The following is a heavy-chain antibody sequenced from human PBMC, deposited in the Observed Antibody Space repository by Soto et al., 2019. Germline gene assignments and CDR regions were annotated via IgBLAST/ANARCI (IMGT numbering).Heavy chain of an antibody. J-gene: IGHJ4*02. D-gene: IGHD2-15*01. CDR3: AGNRPEYCSGGSCYPSLFDY. Sequence: SETQSLTCTVSGGSISSYYWSWIRQPPGKGLEWIGYIYYSGSTNYNPSLKSRVTISVDTSKNQFSLKLSSVTAADTAVYYCAGNRPEYCSGGSCYPSLFDYWGQGTLVTVSS. CDR1: GGSISSYY. CDR2: IYYSGST. V-gene: IGHV4-59*01.